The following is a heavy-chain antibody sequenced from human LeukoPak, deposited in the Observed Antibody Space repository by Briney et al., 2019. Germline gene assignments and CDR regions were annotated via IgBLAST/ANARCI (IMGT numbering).Heavy chain of an antibody. CDR2: INPNSGGT. D-gene: IGHD5-12*01. J-gene: IGHJ4*02. Sequence: GASVKVSCKASGYTFTGNYMHWVRQAPGQGLEWMGWINPNSGGTNYAQKFQGRVTVTRDTSISTAYMELSRLRSDDTAVYYCARDISGYDHFDYWGQGTLVTVSS. V-gene: IGHV1-2*02. CDR1: GYTFTGNY. CDR3: ARDISGYDHFDY.